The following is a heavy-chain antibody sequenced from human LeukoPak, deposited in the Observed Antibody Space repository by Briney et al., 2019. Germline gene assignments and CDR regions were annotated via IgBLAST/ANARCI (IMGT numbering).Heavy chain of an antibody. Sequence: SVKVSCKASGGTFSSYAISWVRQAPGQGLEWMGRIIPILGIANYAQKFQGRVTIIADKSTSTAYMELSSLRSEDTAVYYCARDRRTRGYSYGGLFDYWGQGTLVTVSS. CDR1: GGTFSSYA. CDR3: ARDRRTRGYSYGGLFDY. V-gene: IGHV1-69*04. D-gene: IGHD5-18*01. J-gene: IGHJ4*02. CDR2: IIPILGIA.